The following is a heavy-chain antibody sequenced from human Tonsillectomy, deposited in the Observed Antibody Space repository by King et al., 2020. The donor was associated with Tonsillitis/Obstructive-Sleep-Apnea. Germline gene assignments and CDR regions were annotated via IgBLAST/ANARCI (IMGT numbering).Heavy chain of an antibody. CDR1: GGSISSSSYY. CDR2: IYYSGST. Sequence: LQLQESGPGLVKPSETLSLTCTVSGGSISSSSYYWGWIRQPPGKGLEWIGSIYYSGSTYYNPSLKSRVTISVDTSKNQFSLKLSSVTAADTAVYYCARLFEFSRGGVLGSESYWGQGTLVTVSS. V-gene: IGHV4-39*01. J-gene: IGHJ4*02. CDR3: ARLFEFSRGGVLGSESY. D-gene: IGHD3-16*02.